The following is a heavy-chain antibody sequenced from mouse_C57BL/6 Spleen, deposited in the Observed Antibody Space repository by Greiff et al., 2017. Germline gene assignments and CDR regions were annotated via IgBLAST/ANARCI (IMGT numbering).Heavy chain of an antibody. J-gene: IGHJ2*01. V-gene: IGHV1-69*01. D-gene: IGHD1-2*01. CDR3: ARRGTTAFFDD. CDR2: IDPSDSYT. CDR1: GYTFTSYW. Sequence: QVQLKQPGAELVMPGASVKLSCKASGYTFTSYWMHWVKQRPGQGLEWIGEIDPSDSYTNYNQKFKGKSTLTVDKSSSTAYMQLSSLTSEDSAGYYCARRGTTAFFDDWGQGTTLTVSS.